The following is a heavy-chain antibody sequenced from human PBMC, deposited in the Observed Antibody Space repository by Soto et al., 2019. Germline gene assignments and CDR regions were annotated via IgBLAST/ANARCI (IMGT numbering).Heavy chain of an antibody. D-gene: IGHD6-19*01. CDR1: GGSISSYY. V-gene: IGHV4-59*01. J-gene: IGHJ3*02. CDR3: AMHGIAVAGTHAFDI. CDR2: IYYSGST. Sequence: PSETLSLTCTVSGGSISSYYWSWIRQPPGKGLEWIGYIYYSGSTNYNPSLKSRVTISVDTSKNQFSLKLSSVTAADTAVYYCAMHGIAVAGTHAFDIWGQGTMVTV.